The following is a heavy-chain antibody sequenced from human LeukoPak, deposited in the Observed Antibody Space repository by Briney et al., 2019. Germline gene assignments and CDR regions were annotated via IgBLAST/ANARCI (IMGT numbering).Heavy chain of an antibody. CDR2: IYYSGST. CDR1: GGSVSTYY. Sequence: SETLSLTCTVSGGSVSTYYWGWIRQPPGKGLEWIGSIYYSGSTYYNPSLKSRVTISVDTSKNQFSLKLSSVTAADTAVYYCARDVRYYYDSSGYYWYFQHWGQGTLVTVSS. CDR3: ARDVRYYYDSSGYYWYFQH. V-gene: IGHV4-39*07. D-gene: IGHD3-22*01. J-gene: IGHJ1*01.